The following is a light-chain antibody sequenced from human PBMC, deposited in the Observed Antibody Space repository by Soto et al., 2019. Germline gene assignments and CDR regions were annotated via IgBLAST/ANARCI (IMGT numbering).Light chain of an antibody. Sequence: QSVLTQPPSVSGAPGQRVTISCTGSSSNIGAGYDVHWYQQLPGTAPKLLIYGNSNRPSGVPDRFSGSKSGTSASLAITGLQAEDEADDYCQSYDSSLSGYVGFGGGTKLTVL. CDR3: QSYDSSLSGYVG. CDR1: SSNIGAGYD. J-gene: IGLJ2*01. V-gene: IGLV1-40*01. CDR2: GNS.